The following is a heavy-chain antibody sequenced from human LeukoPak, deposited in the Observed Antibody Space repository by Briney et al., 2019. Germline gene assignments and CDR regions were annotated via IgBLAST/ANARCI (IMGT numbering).Heavy chain of an antibody. J-gene: IGHJ4*02. CDR1: GFTFSSYS. Sequence: GSLRLSCAASGFTFSSYSMNWVRQAPGKGLEWVSSISSSSTYIYYADSVKGRFTISRDNAKNSLYLQMNSLRAEDTAVYYCAKDDYGEAKDYWGQGTLVTVSS. CDR2: ISSSSTYI. V-gene: IGHV3-21*01. CDR3: AKDDYGEAKDY. D-gene: IGHD4-17*01.